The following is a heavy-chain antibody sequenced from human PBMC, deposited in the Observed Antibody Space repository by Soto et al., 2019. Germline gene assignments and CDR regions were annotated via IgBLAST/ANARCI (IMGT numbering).Heavy chain of an antibody. V-gene: IGHV4-59*08. CDR2: IYYSGST. Sequence: QVQLQESGPGLVKPSETLSLTCTVSGGSISSYYWSWIRQPPGKGLEWIGYIYYSGSTNYNPSLKSRVTLSVDTSNNPFSLKLSSVTAADTAVYYCARRWGAAFDYWGQGTLVTVSS. CDR3: ARRWGAAFDY. CDR1: GGSISSYY. D-gene: IGHD1-26*01. J-gene: IGHJ4*02.